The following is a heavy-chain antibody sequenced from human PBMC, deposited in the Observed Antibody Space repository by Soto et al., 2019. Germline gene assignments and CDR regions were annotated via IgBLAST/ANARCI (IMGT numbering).Heavy chain of an antibody. CDR1: GYTFTRYT. CDR2: INPDNGNT. V-gene: IGHV1-3*01. CDR3: ARGIATGQVDT. D-gene: IGHD2-15*01. Sequence: ASVKVSCKASGYTFTRYTTNWVRQAPGQRLEWMGWINPDNGNTKSSQKFQDRVIFTRDTSASTAYMDLSSLRSEDTAVYYCARGIATGQVDTWGQGTRVTVSA. J-gene: IGHJ5*02.